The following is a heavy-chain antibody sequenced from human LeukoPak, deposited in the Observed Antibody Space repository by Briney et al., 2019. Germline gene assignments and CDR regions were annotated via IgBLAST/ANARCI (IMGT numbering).Heavy chain of an antibody. CDR3: ARGYGSSWYNS. J-gene: IGHJ5*02. V-gene: IGHV3-48*04. D-gene: IGHD6-13*01. Sequence: GGSLRLSCAASGFTLSIYSMTWVRQTPGKGPEWLSYISDSSSVIHYADSVEGRFTISRDNAKNSLYLQMNSLRAEDTAVYYCARGYGSSWYNSWGQGTLVTVSS. CDR1: GFTLSIYS. CDR2: ISDSSSVI.